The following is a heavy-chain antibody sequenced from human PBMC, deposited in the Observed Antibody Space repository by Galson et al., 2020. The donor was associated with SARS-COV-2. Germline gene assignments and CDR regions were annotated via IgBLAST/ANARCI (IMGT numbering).Heavy chain of an antibody. D-gene: IGHD2-21*02. CDR1: GGSISSSNYY. Sequence: SETLSLTCTVSGGSISSSNYYWGWIRPSPGSGLEWIGTISYTGITYYSASLRSPVTMSVDKSKNQVSLKLTSVNAADTGVFYCARLSSRYGGNSNWFDPWGPGTLVTVSS. V-gene: IGHV4-39*01. J-gene: IGHJ5*02. CDR2: ISYTGIT. CDR3: ARLSSRYGGNSNWFDP.